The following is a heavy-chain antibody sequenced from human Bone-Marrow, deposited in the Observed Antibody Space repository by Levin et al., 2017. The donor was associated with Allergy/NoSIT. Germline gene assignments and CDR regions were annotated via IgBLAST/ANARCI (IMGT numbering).Heavy chain of an antibody. D-gene: IGHD5-12*01. J-gene: IGHJ6*03. CDR1: GYTFTGYY. CDR3: ARAEGYSGYDYSPYYYYYYMDV. Sequence: ASVKVSCKASGYTFTGYYMHWVRQAPGQGLEWMGRINPNSGGTNYAQKFQGRVTMTRDTSISTAYMELSRLRSDDTAVYYCARAEGYSGYDYSPYYYYYYMDVWGKGTTVTVSS. CDR2: INPNSGGT. V-gene: IGHV1-2*06.